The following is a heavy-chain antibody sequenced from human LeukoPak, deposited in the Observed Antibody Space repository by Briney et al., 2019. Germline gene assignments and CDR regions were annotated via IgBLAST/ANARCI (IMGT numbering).Heavy chain of an antibody. CDR2: IKEDGTEK. V-gene: IGHV3-7*01. CDR1: GFTFSSYW. CDR3: VTENYGSLAG. Sequence: GGSLRLSCAASGFTFSSYWMTWVRQAPGKGLEWVANIKEDGTEKYYVDSVKGRFTISRDNAKNSLYLQMDSLRAEDTAVYYCVTENYGSLAGWGQGTLVTVSS. D-gene: IGHD2-15*01. J-gene: IGHJ4*02.